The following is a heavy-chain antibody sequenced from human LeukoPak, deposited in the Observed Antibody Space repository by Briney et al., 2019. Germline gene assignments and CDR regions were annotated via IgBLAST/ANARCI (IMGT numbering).Heavy chain of an antibody. CDR2: IIPIFGTA. J-gene: IGHJ1*01. V-gene: IGHV1-69*13. Sequence: GASVKVSCKASGYTFTGYYMHWVRQAPGQGLEWMGGIIPIFGTANYAQKFQGRVTITADESTSTAYMELSSLRSEDTAVYYCARDAEGGPGIAAAGTLPEYFQHWGEGTLVTVSS. CDR3: ARDAEGGPGIAAAGTLPEYFQH. CDR1: GYTFTGYY. D-gene: IGHD6-13*01.